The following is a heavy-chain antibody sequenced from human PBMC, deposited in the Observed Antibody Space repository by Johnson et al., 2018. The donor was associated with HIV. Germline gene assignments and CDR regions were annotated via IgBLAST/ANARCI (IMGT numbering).Heavy chain of an antibody. CDR3: ARLKEGAFDM. Sequence: QVQLVESGGGVVQPGRSLRLSCAASGFTFSSYAMHWVRQAPGKGLEWVAVISYDGSNKYYADSVKGRFTISRDNSRNTLYLQMNSLRAEDTALYYCARLKEGAFDMWGQGTMVTVSS. CDR2: ISYDGSNK. CDR1: GFTFSSYA. V-gene: IGHV3-30-3*01. J-gene: IGHJ3*02.